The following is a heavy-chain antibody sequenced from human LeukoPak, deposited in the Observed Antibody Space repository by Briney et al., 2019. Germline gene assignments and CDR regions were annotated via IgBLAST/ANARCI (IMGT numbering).Heavy chain of an antibody. CDR2: MHPNTGAI. Sequence: ASVRVSGKASGYTFTGNYLHWVRHAPGQWFEWMSWMHPNTGAIRYAQNFQVRVPMTRDTSLTTAYLELSRLTSDDTAVYYCTRGDKSSSILEDALDIWGKGTLVTVSS. D-gene: IGHD6-6*01. CDR1: GYTFTGNY. CDR3: TRGDKSSSILEDALDI. J-gene: IGHJ3*02. V-gene: IGHV1-2*02.